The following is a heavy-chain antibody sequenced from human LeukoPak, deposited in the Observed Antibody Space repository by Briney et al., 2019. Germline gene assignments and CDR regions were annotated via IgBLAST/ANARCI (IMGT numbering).Heavy chain of an antibody. Sequence: ASVKVSCKASGYTFSGYYIHWVRQAPGQGLEWMAWINPSNGDTNYAQKFQGRVTMTRDTSISTAYMELNRLISDDTALYYCARVGSSGWYVHPTLDYWGQGTLVTVSS. D-gene: IGHD6-19*01. CDR1: GYTFSGYY. J-gene: IGHJ4*02. CDR3: ARVGSSGWYVHPTLDY. V-gene: IGHV1-2*02. CDR2: INPSNGDT.